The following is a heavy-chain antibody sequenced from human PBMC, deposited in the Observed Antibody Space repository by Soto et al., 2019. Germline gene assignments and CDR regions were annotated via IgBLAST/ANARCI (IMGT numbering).Heavy chain of an antibody. CDR1: GYIFTSYW. CDR2: IYPGDSDT. D-gene: IGHD3-9*01. CDR3: ARQERDYDILTGYSRSYYYYGMDV. J-gene: IGHJ6*02. V-gene: IGHV5-51*01. Sequence: GESLKISCKGSGYIFTSYWIAWVRQMPGKGLEWMGIIYPGDSDTRYSPSFQGQVTISADKSISTAYLQWNRLKASDTAMYYCARQERDYDILTGYSRSYYYYGMDVWGQGTTVTVSS.